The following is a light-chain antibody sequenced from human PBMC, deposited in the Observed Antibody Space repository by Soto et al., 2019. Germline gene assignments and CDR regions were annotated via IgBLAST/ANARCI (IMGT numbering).Light chain of an antibody. J-gene: IGLJ2*01. Sequence: QSALTQPPSASGSPGQSVTISCTGTSSDVGGYNYVSWYQQHPGKAPKLMIYEVSKRPSGVPDRFSGSKSGNTASLTVSGLHAEDEADYYCSSYAGRNNLVFGGGTKVTVL. CDR2: EVS. CDR3: SSYAGRNNLV. CDR1: SSDVGGYNY. V-gene: IGLV2-8*01.